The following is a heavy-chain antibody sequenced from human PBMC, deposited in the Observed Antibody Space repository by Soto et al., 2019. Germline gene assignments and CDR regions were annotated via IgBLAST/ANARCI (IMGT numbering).Heavy chain of an antibody. Sequence: QVQLQQWGAGLLKPSETLSLTCAVYGGSFSGYYWTWIRQPPGTGREWIGEINHSGSTNYNPSLKSRVTISVDTSKHQFSLKLTSVTAADTAVYYCARDKITGLFDYWGQGTLVTVSS. V-gene: IGHV4-34*01. CDR1: GGSFSGYY. CDR3: ARDKITGLFDY. D-gene: IGHD2-8*02. J-gene: IGHJ4*02. CDR2: INHSGST.